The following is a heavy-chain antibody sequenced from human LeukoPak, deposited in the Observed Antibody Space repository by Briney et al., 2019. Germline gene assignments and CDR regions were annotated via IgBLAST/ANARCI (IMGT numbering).Heavy chain of an antibody. Sequence: TETLSLTCTVSGGSISSSSYYWGWIRQPPGKGLEWIGSIYYSGSTYYNPSLKSRVTISVDTSKNQFSLKLSSVTAADTAVYYRARTEGYSSSCDYWGQGTLVTVSS. D-gene: IGHD6-13*01. V-gene: IGHV4-39*01. CDR3: ARTEGYSSSCDY. CDR1: GGSISSSSYY. CDR2: IYYSGST. J-gene: IGHJ4*02.